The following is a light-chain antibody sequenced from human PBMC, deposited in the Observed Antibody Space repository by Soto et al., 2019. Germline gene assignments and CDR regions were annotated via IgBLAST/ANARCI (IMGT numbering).Light chain of an antibody. CDR2: DAS. Sequence: EIVLTQSPGTLSLSPGERATLSCRARQSVSSYLDWYQQKPGQAPRLLIYDASTRATGISARFSGSGSGTDFTLTISSLEPEDFAVYYCQQRSNWPVTFGQGTRVEVK. V-gene: IGKV3-11*01. CDR1: QSVSSY. J-gene: IGKJ1*01. CDR3: QQRSNWPVT.